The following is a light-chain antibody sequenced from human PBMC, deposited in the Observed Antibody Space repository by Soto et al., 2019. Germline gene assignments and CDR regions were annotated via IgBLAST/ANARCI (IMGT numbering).Light chain of an antibody. V-gene: IGKV3-20*01. CDR3: QQTFHSPRT. Sequence: EIVLTQSPGTLSLSPGETASLSCWASQSIISNFLAWYQQRRGQPPRLLIYDSSRRASGIPARFTGSGSGTAFTLTNSSVEPEDSAVYYCQQTFHSPRTFGQGNRLEI. J-gene: IGKJ2*01. CDR1: QSIISNF. CDR2: DSS.